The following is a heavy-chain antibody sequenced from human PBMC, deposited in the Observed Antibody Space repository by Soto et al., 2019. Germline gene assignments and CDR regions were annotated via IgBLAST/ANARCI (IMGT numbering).Heavy chain of an antibody. CDR1: GFTFSNAW. J-gene: IGHJ4*02. CDR2: VISKTDGGAT. D-gene: IGHD3-3*01. V-gene: IGHV3-15*01. CDR3: AAGTGRSDFDF. Sequence: PGGSLRLSCAASGFTFSNAWMNWVRQAPGKGLEWVGRVISKTDGGATDYAAPVKGRFTISRDDSKTMLYLQMNSLKTEDTAVYYCAAGTGRSDFDFWGQGTLVTVSS.